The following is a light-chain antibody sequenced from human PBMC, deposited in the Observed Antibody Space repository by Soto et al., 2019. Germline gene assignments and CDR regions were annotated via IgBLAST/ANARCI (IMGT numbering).Light chain of an antibody. CDR1: QNVRRS. CDR2: DVS. V-gene: IGKV1-5*01. J-gene: IGKJ4*02. Sequence: IQLTQSPSTLSASVGDRVTLTCRASQNVRRSLAWYLQRPGKAPELLIYDVSTLASGVPSRISGSGSMTEFTLTLNNLRPDDFGTYFCQQYYSYWTFGRGTKVVMK. CDR3: QQYYSYWT.